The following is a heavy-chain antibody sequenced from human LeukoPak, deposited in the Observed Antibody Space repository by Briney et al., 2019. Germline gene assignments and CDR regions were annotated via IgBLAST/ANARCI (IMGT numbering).Heavy chain of an antibody. J-gene: IGHJ4*02. Sequence: KPGGSLRHSCAASGFTFSNAWMSWVRQAPGKGLEWVGRIKTKTDGGTTDYAAPVKGRFTVSRDDSKNTLYLQMNSLKTEDTAIYYCATGLGGYWGQGTLVTVSS. CDR3: ATGLGGY. D-gene: IGHD4-23*01. CDR2: IKTKTDGGTT. V-gene: IGHV3-15*01. CDR1: GFTFSNAW.